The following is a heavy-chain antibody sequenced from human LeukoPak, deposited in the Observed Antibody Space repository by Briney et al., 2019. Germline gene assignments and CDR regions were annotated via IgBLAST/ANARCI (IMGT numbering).Heavy chain of an antibody. Sequence: GGSLTLSCAVSAFRLSGYGMHWVRQAPGKGLEWVAFIRYDGKTIYYADSMKDRSTISRDNSKNTQYLQMNSLRAEDTAVYYCARVGAVGGVFRAFDIWGQGTMVTVSS. D-gene: IGHD3-16*01. CDR3: ARVGAVGGVFRAFDI. CDR2: IRYDGKTI. J-gene: IGHJ3*02. V-gene: IGHV3-30*02. CDR1: AFRLSGYG.